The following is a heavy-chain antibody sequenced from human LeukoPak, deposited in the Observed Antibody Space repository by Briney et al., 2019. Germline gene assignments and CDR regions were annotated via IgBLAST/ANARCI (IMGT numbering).Heavy chain of an antibody. CDR2: ISYDGSNK. V-gene: IGHV3-30*03. CDR3: ARDLSIAADYGMDV. J-gene: IGHJ6*02. Sequence: GRSLRLSCAASGFTFSSYGMHWVRQAPGKGLEWVAVISYDGSNKYYADSVKGRFTISRDNSKNTLYLQMNSLRAEDTAVYYCARDLSIAADYGMDVWGQGTTVTVSS. CDR1: GFTFSSYG. D-gene: IGHD6-13*01.